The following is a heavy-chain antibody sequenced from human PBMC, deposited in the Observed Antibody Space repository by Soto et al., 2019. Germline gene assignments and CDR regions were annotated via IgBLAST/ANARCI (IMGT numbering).Heavy chain of an antibody. CDR2: ISYDGSNK. CDR3: ARSKGVSASSDYSYYGMDV. D-gene: IGHD1-26*01. CDR1: GFTFSSYA. V-gene: IGHV3-30-3*01. J-gene: IGHJ6*02. Sequence: QVQLVESGGGVVQPGRSLRLSCAASGFTFSSYAMHWVRQAPGKGLEWVAVISYDGSNKYYADSVKGRFTISRDNSKNTLYLQINSLRPEDTAVYYCARSKGVSASSDYSYYGMDVWGQGTTVTVSS.